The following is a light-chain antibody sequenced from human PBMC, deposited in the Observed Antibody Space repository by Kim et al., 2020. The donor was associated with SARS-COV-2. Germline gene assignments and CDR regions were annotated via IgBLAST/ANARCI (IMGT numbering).Light chain of an antibody. V-gene: IGKV3-20*01. CDR3: QQYGRSLYS. J-gene: IGKJ2*03. CDR1: QSVARSY. CDR2: GAS. Sequence: LYPGERATLSCRARQSVARSYLAWYQHKPGLAPRLLIYGASNRATGIPDRFSGSGSGTDFTLTISRLEPEDSAVYYCQQYGRSLYSFGQGTKLEI.